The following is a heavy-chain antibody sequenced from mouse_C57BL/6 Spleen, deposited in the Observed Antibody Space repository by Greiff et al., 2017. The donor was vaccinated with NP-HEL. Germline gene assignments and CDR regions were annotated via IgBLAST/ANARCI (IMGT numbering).Heavy chain of an antibody. J-gene: IGHJ2*01. Sequence: QVQLQQPGAELVRPGSSVKLSCKASGYTFTSYWMHWVKQRPIQGLEWIGNIDPSDSETHYNQKFKDKATLTVDKSSSTAYMQLSILTSEDSAVYYCASRGSSPYYFDYWGQGTTLTVSS. CDR3: ASRGSSPYYFDY. CDR2: IDPSDSET. V-gene: IGHV1-52*01. D-gene: IGHD1-1*01. CDR1: GYTFTSYW.